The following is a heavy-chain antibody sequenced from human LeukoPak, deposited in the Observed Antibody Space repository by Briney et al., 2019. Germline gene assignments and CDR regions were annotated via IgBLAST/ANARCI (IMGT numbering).Heavy chain of an antibody. D-gene: IGHD4-17*01. CDR1: GFSFSSYW. V-gene: IGHV3-33*08. CDR2: IWYDGSNK. CDR3: ARDLSGNTVTVDY. Sequence: GGSLRLSCAASGFSFSSYWMSWVRQAPGKGLEWVAVIWYDGSNKYYADSVKGRFTISRDNSKNTLYLQMNSLRAEDTAVYYCARDLSGNTVTVDYWGQGTLVTVSS. J-gene: IGHJ4*02.